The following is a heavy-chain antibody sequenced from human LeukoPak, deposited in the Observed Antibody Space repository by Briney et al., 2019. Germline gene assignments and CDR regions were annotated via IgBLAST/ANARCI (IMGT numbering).Heavy chain of an antibody. D-gene: IGHD3-3*01. Sequence: ASVKVSCKASGYTFTGYYMHWVRQAPGQGLEWMGWINPNSGGTNYAQKFQGRVTMIRDTSISTAYMELSSLRSEDTAVYYCARVNDFWSGYFDSWGQGTLVTVSS. CDR3: ARVNDFWSGYFDS. CDR2: INPNSGGT. J-gene: IGHJ4*02. V-gene: IGHV1-2*02. CDR1: GYTFTGYY.